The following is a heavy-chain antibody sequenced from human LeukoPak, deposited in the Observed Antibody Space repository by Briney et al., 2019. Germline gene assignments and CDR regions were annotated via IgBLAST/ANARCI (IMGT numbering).Heavy chain of an antibody. V-gene: IGHV1-2*02. CDR2: INPNSGGT. D-gene: IGHD1-26*01. CDR3: ARVRVGATKSFDY. Sequence: ASVKVSCKASGYTFTGYYMHWVRQAPGQGLEWMGWINPNSGGTNYAQKFQGRVTMTRDTSISTAYMELSRLRSDDTAVYYCARVRVGATKSFDYWGQGTLVTVSS. CDR1: GYTFTGYY. J-gene: IGHJ4*02.